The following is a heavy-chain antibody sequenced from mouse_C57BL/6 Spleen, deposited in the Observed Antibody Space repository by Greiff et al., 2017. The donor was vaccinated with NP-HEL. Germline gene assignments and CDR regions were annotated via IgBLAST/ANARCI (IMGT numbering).Heavy chain of an antibody. CDR3: ARLWGYSNYDYFDY. D-gene: IGHD2-5*01. CDR2: IYPGSGST. CDR1: GYTFTSYW. Sequence: VQLQQSGAELVKPGASVKMSCKASGYTFTSYWITWVKQRPGQGLEWIGDIYPGSGSTNYNAKFKSKATLTVDTSSSTAYRQLSSLTSEDSAVYDCARLWGYSNYDYFDYWGQGTTLTVSS. V-gene: IGHV1-55*01. J-gene: IGHJ2*01.